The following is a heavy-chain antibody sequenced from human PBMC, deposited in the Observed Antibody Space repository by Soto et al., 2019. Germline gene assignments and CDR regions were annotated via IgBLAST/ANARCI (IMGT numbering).Heavy chain of an antibody. CDR2: ISTTGRYT. V-gene: IGHV3-11*05. D-gene: IGHD3-10*01. CDR1: GFTFSDHY. CDR3: ARDKNGWEFLLDC. J-gene: IGHJ4*02. Sequence: QVQLVESGGGLVKPGGSLRLSCAASGFTFSDHYMSWIRQSPGKGLEWISYISTTGRYTNYADSVKGRFTISRDNAKNSLYLQMNRLRAEDAAVYYCARDKNGWEFLLDCWGQGHLVTVPS.